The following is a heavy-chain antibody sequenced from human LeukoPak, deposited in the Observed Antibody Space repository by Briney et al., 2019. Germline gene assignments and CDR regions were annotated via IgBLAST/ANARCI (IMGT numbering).Heavy chain of an antibody. CDR2: INTSGGTT. CDR1: GYTFSSYY. V-gene: IGHV1-46*01. CDR3: ATGKIWGDDFDY. D-gene: IGHD3-16*01. Sequence: GASVKVSCKASGYTFSSYYIHWVRQAPGQGLEWMGMINTSGGTTTYAQKFRDRVTMTRDTYTSTVYMDLSSLRPEDTAVYYCATGKIWGDDFDYWGQGTLVTVSS. J-gene: IGHJ4*02.